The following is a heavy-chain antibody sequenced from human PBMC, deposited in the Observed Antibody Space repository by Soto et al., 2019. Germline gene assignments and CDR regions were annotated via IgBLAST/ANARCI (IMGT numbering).Heavy chain of an antibody. D-gene: IGHD6-13*01. CDR2: IYYSGST. CDR3: ASRIAAADDY. J-gene: IGHJ4*02. Sequence: QLQLQESGPGLVKPSETLSLTCTVSGGSISSSSYYWGWIRQPPGKGLEWIGSIYYSGSTYYNPSLKRRVTISVDTSKNQFSLKLSSVTAADTAVYYCASRIAAADDYWGQGTLVTVSS. CDR1: GGSISSSSYY. V-gene: IGHV4-39*01.